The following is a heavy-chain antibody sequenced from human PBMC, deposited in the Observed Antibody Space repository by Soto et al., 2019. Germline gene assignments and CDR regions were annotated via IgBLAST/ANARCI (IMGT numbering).Heavy chain of an antibody. CDR2: ISGSGGST. J-gene: IGHJ6*02. CDR3: ARVGWLPSYGMDV. D-gene: IGHD5-18*01. CDR1: GFTFSSYA. Sequence: GGSLRLSCAASGFTFSSYAMSWVRQAPGKGLEWVSAISGSGGSTYYADSVKGRFTISRDNAKNSLYLQMNSLRAEDTAVYYCARVGWLPSYGMDVWGQGTTVTVSS. V-gene: IGHV3-23*01.